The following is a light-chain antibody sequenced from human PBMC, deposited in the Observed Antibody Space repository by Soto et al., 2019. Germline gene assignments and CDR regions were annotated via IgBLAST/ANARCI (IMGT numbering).Light chain of an antibody. V-gene: IGKV1-39*01. J-gene: IGKJ4*01. CDR1: QSISRH. CDR3: QQNYITPLT. Sequence: DIQMTQSPSSLSASVGDRVTITCRASQSISRHLNWYQQKPGKAPILLIFGASTLETGVPSRFSGSGSGTHFTLTIDNLQPEDVATYFCQQNYITPLTFGGGTKVDIK. CDR2: GAS.